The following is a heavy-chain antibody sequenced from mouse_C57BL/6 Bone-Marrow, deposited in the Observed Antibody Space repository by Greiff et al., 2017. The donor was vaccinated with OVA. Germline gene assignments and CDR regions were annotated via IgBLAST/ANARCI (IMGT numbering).Heavy chain of an antibody. D-gene: IGHD1-1*01. CDR1: GFTFSDYG. Sequence: EVHLVESGGGLVKPGGSLKLSCAASGFTFSDYGMHWVRQAPEKGLEWVAYISSGSSTIYYADTVKGRFTISRDNAKNTLFLQMTSLRSEDTAMYYCARTDYGSSPSYWYFDVWGTGTTVTVSS. V-gene: IGHV5-17*01. CDR3: ARTDYGSSPSYWYFDV. J-gene: IGHJ1*03. CDR2: ISSGSSTI.